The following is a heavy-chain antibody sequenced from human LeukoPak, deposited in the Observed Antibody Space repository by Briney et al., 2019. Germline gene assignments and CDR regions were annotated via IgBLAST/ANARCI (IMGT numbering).Heavy chain of an antibody. CDR1: GASISPYY. J-gene: IGHJ4*02. V-gene: IGHV4-4*07. CDR3: AKEGMIRGVIDY. Sequence: PSETLSLTCSVSGASISPYYWSWVRQPAGKGLEWIGHIHISGSTNYNPSLKSRGTMSVDTSKNQFSLKLNSVTAADTAVYYCAKEGMIRGVIDYWGQGALVTVSS. D-gene: IGHD3-10*01. CDR2: IHISGST.